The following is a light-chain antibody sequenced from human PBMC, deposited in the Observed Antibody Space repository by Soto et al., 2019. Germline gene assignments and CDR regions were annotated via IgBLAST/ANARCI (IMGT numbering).Light chain of an antibody. J-gene: IGLJ1*01. CDR1: SSDVGNYNL. Sequence: QSVLTQPASVSGSPGQSITISCTGTSSDVGNYNLVSWYQQHPGKAPKLIIYEDTKRPSGVSNRFSGSKSGNTASLTISGLQAEDEADYYCCSYADSSIYVFGTGTKVTVL. CDR3: CSYADSSIYV. CDR2: EDT. V-gene: IGLV2-23*01.